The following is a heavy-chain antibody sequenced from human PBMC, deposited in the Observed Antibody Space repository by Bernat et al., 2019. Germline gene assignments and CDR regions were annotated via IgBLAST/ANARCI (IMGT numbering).Heavy chain of an antibody. J-gene: IGHJ4*02. V-gene: IGHV3-30*01. CDR3: ARDSAYTYEV. CDR1: GFTFSSYA. D-gene: IGHD3-10*01. CDR2: ISYDGSNK. Sequence: QVQLVESGGGVVQPGRSLRLSCAASGFTFSSYAMHWVRQAPGKGLEWVAVISYDGSNKYYADSVKGRFTISRDNSKNTLYLQMNSLRAEDTAVYYCARDSAYTYEVWGQGTLVTVSS.